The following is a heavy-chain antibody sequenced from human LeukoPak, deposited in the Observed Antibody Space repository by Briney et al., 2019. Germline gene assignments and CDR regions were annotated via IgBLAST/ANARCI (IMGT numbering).Heavy chain of an antibody. J-gene: IGHJ4*02. CDR3: ARRRKGSYGSYYFDY. CDR2: INHSGST. Sequence: PSETVSFTGAVYGGSFSGYYWSWIRHPPGKGREWIGEINHSGSTNYNPSLKSRVTISVDTSKNQFSLKLSSVTAADTAVYYCARRRKGSYGSYYFDYWGQGTLVTVSS. D-gene: IGHD3-10*01. CDR1: GGSFSGYY. V-gene: IGHV4-34*01.